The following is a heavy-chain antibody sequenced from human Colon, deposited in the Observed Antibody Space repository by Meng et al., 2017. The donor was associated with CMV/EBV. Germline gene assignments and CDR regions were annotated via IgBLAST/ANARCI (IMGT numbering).Heavy chain of an antibody. CDR1: GYPFTIHY. D-gene: IGHD5/OR15-5a*01. CDR2: MNPNSGDT. Sequence: KDSGYPFTIHYIPWVRQAPGRGLEWMGWMNPNSGDTNYAQKFQDRVEMTRDTTVNTAYLDLTSLRSADTAVYYCATLSIYDSTISDFWGQGTLVTVSS. V-gene: IGHV1-2*02. J-gene: IGHJ4*02. CDR3: ATLSIYDSTISDF.